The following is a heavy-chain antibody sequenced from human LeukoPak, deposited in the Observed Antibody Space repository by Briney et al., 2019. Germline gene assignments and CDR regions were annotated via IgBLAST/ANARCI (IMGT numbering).Heavy chain of an antibody. CDR2: ISTNKGNT. V-gene: IGHV1-18*01. D-gene: IGHD2-8*01. CDR1: GYIFTNYG. CDR3: VRDIQWRFDP. Sequence: ASVKVSCKACGYIFTNYGISWVRQAPGQGLEWMGWISTNKGNTNYAQRLQGRVTMTTDTSTTTAYMELRSLRSDDTAIYYCVRDIQWRFDPWGQGTLVTVSS. J-gene: IGHJ5*02.